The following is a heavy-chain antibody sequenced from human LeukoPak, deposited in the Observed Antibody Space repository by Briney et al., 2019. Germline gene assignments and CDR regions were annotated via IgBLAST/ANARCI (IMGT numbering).Heavy chain of an antibody. CDR2: IRYDGSNK. CDR3: AKGGNYYYYYGMDV. CDR1: GFTFSSYA. J-gene: IGHJ6*02. Sequence: PGGSLRLSCAASGFTFSSYAMSWVSQAPGKGLEWVAFIRYDGSNKYYADSVKGRFTISRDNSKSTLYLQMNSLRAEDTAVYYCAKGGNYYYYYGMDVWGQGTTVTVSS. D-gene: IGHD1-26*01. V-gene: IGHV3-30*02.